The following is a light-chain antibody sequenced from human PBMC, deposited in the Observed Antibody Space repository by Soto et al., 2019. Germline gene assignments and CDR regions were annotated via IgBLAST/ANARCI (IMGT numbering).Light chain of an antibody. Sequence: EIVLTQSPATLSLSPGERATLSCRASQSVSSYLAWYQQKPGQAPRLLIYEASNRATGIPARFSGSGSGTAFTLTISSLEPEDFAVYYCQQRSNSLTFGQGTRLEIK. CDR2: EAS. CDR1: QSVSSY. CDR3: QQRSNSLT. J-gene: IGKJ5*01. V-gene: IGKV3-11*01.